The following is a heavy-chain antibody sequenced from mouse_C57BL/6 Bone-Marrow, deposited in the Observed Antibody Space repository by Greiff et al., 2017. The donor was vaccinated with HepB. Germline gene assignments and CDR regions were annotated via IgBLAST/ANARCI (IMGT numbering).Heavy chain of an antibody. CDR3: ARHNYYGSSWYFDV. CDR2: ISNLAYSI. D-gene: IGHD1-1*01. Sequence: EVQLVESGGGLVQPGGSLKLSCAASGFTFSDYGMAWVRQAPRKGLEWVAFISNLAYSIYYADTVTGRFTISRENAKNTLYLEMSSLRSEDTAMYYCARHNYYGSSWYFDVWGTGTTVTVSS. CDR1: GFTFSDYG. V-gene: IGHV5-15*01. J-gene: IGHJ1*03.